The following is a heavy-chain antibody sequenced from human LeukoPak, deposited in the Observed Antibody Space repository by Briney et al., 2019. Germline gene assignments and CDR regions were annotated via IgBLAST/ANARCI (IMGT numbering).Heavy chain of an antibody. V-gene: IGHV5-51*01. CDR1: GYSFTSYW. CDR3: ARPYYYGSGSFLFDF. J-gene: IGHJ4*02. D-gene: IGHD3-10*01. CDR2: IHPGDSDS. Sequence: GESLKISCKGSGYSFTSYWIGWVRQMPGKGLEWMGIIHPGDSDSRYSPSFQGQVTVSADKSISTAFLQWSSLKASDTAMYYCARPYYYGSGSFLFDFWGQGTLVTVSS.